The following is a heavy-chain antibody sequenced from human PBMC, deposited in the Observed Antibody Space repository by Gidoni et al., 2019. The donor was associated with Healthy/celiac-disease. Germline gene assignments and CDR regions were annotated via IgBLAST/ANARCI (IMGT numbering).Heavy chain of an antibody. D-gene: IGHD3-9*01. CDR2: INHSGST. CDR1: GGSFSGYY. J-gene: IGHJ6*02. Sequence: QVQLQQWGAGLLKPSETLSLTCAVYGGSFSGYYWSWIRQPPGKGLEWIGEINHSGSTNYNPSLKSRVTISVDTSKNQFSLKLSSVTAADTAVYYCARGTKRRDILTGYYYYYYGMDVWGQGTTVTVSS. CDR3: ARGTKRRDILTGYYYYYYGMDV. V-gene: IGHV4-34*01.